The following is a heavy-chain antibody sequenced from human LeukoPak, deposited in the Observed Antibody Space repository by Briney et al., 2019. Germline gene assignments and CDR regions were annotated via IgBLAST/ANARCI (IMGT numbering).Heavy chain of an antibody. CDR1: ALTFSTYW. CDR3: ATAGNYRFDN. D-gene: IGHD5-24*01. V-gene: IGHV3-74*01. J-gene: IGHJ5*02. CDR2: VNPDGSSI. Sequence: RGSLRLACAASALTFSTYWMHWVRQTPGKGLAWVSRVNPDGSSINYADSVKGRFTISRDNAKSTLYLQMKSVTAEDTAVYYCATAGNYRFDNWGQGILDTVSS.